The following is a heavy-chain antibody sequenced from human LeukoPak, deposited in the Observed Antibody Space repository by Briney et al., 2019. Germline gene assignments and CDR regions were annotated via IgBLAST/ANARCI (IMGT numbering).Heavy chain of an antibody. V-gene: IGHV3-30*19. Sequence: GGSLRLSCVASGFTFSSYGMHWVRQAPGKGLEWVAFISYDGSNKHYADSVKGRFTISRDNSKNTLYLQMNSLRPEDTAVYYCARARFGYNRGPFDYWGQGILVTVSS. CDR1: GFTFSSYG. CDR3: ARARFGYNRGPFDY. D-gene: IGHD5-24*01. CDR2: ISYDGSNK. J-gene: IGHJ4*02.